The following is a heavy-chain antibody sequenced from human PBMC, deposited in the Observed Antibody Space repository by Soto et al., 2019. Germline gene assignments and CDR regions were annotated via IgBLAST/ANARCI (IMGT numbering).Heavy chain of an antibody. V-gene: IGHV3-9*01. CDR1: GFTFDDYA. D-gene: IGHD2-15*01. CDR2: ISWNSGSI. J-gene: IGHJ4*02. Sequence: EVQLVESGGGLVQPGRSLRLSCAASGFTFDDYAMHWVRQAAGKGLEWVSGISWNSGSIGYADSVKGRFTISRDNAKISLYLQMNSLRAEDTALYYCAKDNDLSSVVAAKPYYFDYWGQGTLVTVSS. CDR3: AKDNDLSSVVAAKPYYFDY.